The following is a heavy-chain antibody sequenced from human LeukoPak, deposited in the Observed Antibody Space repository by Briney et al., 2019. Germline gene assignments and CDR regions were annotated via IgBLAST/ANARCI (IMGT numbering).Heavy chain of an antibody. CDR2: IYYSGST. V-gene: IGHV4-31*11. CDR3: ARVEMATSYYWYFDL. J-gene: IGHJ2*01. D-gene: IGHD5-24*01. Sequence: KPSETLSLTCAVHGGSFSGYYWSWIRQHPGKGLEWIGYIYYSGSTYYNPSLKSRVTISVDTSKNQFSLKLSSVTAADTAVYYCARVEMATSYYWYFDLWGRGTLVTVSS. CDR1: GGSFSGYY.